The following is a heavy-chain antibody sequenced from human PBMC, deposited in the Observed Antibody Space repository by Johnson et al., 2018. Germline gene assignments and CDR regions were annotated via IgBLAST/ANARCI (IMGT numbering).Heavy chain of an antibody. CDR2: ISYDGSKK. D-gene: IGHD3-22*01. V-gene: IGHV3-33*08. Sequence: QVQLVESGGGVVQPGRSLRLSCVVFGFTFSSYDIHWVRQAPGKGLEWVAVISYDGSKKVFADSVGGRFTISRDTSRNTLSLQMNSLRADDTAVYYCARDINTRVGPWGQGTLVTVSS. CDR3: ARDINTRVGP. CDR1: GFTFSSYD. J-gene: IGHJ5*02.